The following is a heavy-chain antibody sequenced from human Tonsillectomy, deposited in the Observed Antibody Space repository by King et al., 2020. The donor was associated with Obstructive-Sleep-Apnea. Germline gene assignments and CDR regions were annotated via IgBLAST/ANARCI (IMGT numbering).Heavy chain of an antibody. Sequence: VQLVESGGGVVQPGRSLRLSCAASGFTFSSYAMHWVRQAPGKGLEWVASISYDGSSKYYADSVKGRFTISRDNSKNTLYLQMNSLRAEDTAVFSCARDAHSSGINYFDYWGQGTLVTVSS. J-gene: IGHJ4*02. D-gene: IGHD6-19*01. V-gene: IGHV3-30*04. CDR1: GFTFSSYA. CDR2: ISYDGSSK. CDR3: ARDAHSSGINYFDY.